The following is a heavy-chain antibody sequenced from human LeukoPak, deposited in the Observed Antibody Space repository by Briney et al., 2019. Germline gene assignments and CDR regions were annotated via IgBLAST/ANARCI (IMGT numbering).Heavy chain of an antibody. CDR3: AREDGGNSDYFDY. Sequence: GGSLGLSCAASGFTFSSYWMHWVRQTPGKGLVWVSRISGDGSSTSYADSVEGRFTISRDNAKNTLYLQMNSLRAEDTAVYYCAREDGGNSDYFDYWGQGTLVTVSS. V-gene: IGHV3-74*01. J-gene: IGHJ4*02. CDR1: GFTFSSYW. CDR2: ISGDGSST. D-gene: IGHD4-23*01.